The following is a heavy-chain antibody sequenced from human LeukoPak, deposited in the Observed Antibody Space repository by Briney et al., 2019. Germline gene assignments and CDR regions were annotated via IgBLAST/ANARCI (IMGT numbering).Heavy chain of an antibody. J-gene: IGHJ4*02. V-gene: IGHV3-21*01. CDR2: ITSSGDYV. CDR1: GGSISSSS. CDR3: ARDFYCANGECYDF. Sequence: ETLSLTCTVSGGSISSSSYYWGWIRQPPGKGLEWVSSITSSGDYVNYADSVKGRFTISRDNAKNSLHLEMNSLRAEDTAVYYCARDFYCANGECYDFWGQGTLVIVSS. D-gene: IGHD2-8*01.